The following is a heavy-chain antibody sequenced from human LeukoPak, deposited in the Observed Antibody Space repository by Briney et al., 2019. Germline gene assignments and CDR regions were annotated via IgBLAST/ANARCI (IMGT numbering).Heavy chain of an antibody. CDR2: INHSGST. J-gene: IGHJ6*04. Sequence: SETLPLTCAVYGGSFSGYYWSWIRQPPGKGMEWIGEINHSGSTNYNPSLKSRVTISVDTSKNQFSLKLSSVTAADTAVYYCARRRRAVRGRGVNYGMDVWGKGTTVTVSS. V-gene: IGHV4-34*01. CDR3: ARRRRAVRGRGVNYGMDV. D-gene: IGHD3-10*01. CDR1: GGSFSGYY.